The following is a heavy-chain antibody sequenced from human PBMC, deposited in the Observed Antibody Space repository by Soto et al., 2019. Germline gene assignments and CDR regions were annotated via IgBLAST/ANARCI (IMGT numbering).Heavy chain of an antibody. D-gene: IGHD3-3*01. Sequence: EVQLVESGGGLVQPGGSLRLSCAASGFTFSSYWMHWVRQAPGKGLVWVSRINSDGSSTSYADSVKGRFTISRDNAKNTLYLQMNSLRAEDTAVYYCARDGARYYDFWSGYYTGYYYYGMDVWGQGTTVTVSS. CDR2: INSDGSST. CDR1: GFTFSSYW. V-gene: IGHV3-74*01. J-gene: IGHJ6*02. CDR3: ARDGARYYDFWSGYYTGYYYYGMDV.